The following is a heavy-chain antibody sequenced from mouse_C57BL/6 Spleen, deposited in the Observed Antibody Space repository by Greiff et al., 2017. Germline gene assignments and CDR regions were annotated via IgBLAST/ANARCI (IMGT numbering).Heavy chain of an antibody. D-gene: IGHD1-1*01. J-gene: IGHJ2*01. CDR1: GYTFTSYW. CDR3: ARERDYYGSSYAYFDY. V-gene: IGHV1-55*01. CDR2: IYPGSGST. Sequence: QVHVKQSGAELVKPGASVKMSCKASGYTFTSYWITWVKQRPGQGLEWIGDIYPGSGSTNYNEKFKSKATLTVDTSSSTAYMQLSSLTSEDSAVYYCARERDYYGSSYAYFDYWGQGTTLTVSS.